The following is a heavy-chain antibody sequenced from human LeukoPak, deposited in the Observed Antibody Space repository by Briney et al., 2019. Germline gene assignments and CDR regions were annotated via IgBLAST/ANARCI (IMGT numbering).Heavy chain of an antibody. Sequence: GGSLRLSCAASGFTFSNAWMSWVRQAPGKGLEWVGRIESKTDGGTTDYAAPVKGRFTISRDDSKNTLYLQMNSLKTEATAVYYCTRHGDYWGQGTLVTVSS. CDR1: GFTFSNAW. V-gene: IGHV3-15*04. CDR2: IESKTDGGTT. J-gene: IGHJ4*02. CDR3: TRHGDY.